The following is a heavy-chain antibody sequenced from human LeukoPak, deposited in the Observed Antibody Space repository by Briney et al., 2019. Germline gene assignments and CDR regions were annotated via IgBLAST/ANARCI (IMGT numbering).Heavy chain of an antibody. CDR2: IYYSGST. V-gene: IGHV4-59*12. CDR1: GGSISSYY. Sequence: PSETLSLTCTVSGGSISSYYWSWIRQPPGKGLEWIGYIYYSGSTNYNPSLKSRVTMSVDTSRNQFSLKLSSVTAADTAVYYCARGKGGSYWTHDAFDIWGQGTMVTVSS. D-gene: IGHD1-26*01. CDR3: ARGKGGSYWTHDAFDI. J-gene: IGHJ3*02.